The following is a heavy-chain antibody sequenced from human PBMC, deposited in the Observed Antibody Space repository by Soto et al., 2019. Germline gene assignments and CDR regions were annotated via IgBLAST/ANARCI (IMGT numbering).Heavy chain of an antibody. CDR2: IWYDGSNK. CDR1: GFTFSSYG. V-gene: IGHV3-33*01. CDR3: ARARGGYSGSYYFDY. D-gene: IGHD1-26*01. Sequence: QVQLVESGGGVVQPGRSLRLSCAASGFTFSSYGMHWVRQAPGKGLEWVAVIWYDGSNKYYADSVKGRFTISRDNSKKTLYLQMNSLRAEDTAVYYCARARGGYSGSYYFDYWGQGTLVTVSS. J-gene: IGHJ4*02.